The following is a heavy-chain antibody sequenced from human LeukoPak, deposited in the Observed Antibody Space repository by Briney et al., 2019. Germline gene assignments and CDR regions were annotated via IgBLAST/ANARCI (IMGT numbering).Heavy chain of an antibody. V-gene: IGHV4-4*07. J-gene: IGHJ4*02. CDR2: IYTGGST. D-gene: IGHD6-6*01. Sequence: PSGTLSLTRTVSGGSINSYFWTWIRQPAGKGLEWIGRIYTGGSTNYNPSPKSRVTISLDTSKNQFSLKLRSVTAADTAVYFCARTLYSSSSENYFDYWGQGTLVTVSS. CDR3: ARTLYSSSSENYFDY. CDR1: GGSINSYF.